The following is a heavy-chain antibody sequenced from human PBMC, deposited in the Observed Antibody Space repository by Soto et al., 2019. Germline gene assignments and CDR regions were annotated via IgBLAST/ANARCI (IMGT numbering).Heavy chain of an antibody. Sequence: LRLSCAASGFTFSSYAMSWVRQAPGKGLEWVSAISGSGGSTYYADSVKGRVTISVDTSTNQFSLRLTSVTAADTAVYYCTRRYNWNDYYFDPWGQGTLVTVSS. CDR1: GFTFSSYA. CDR2: ISGSGGST. D-gene: IGHD1-20*01. CDR3: TRRYNWNDYYFDP. J-gene: IGHJ5*02. V-gene: IGHV3-23*01.